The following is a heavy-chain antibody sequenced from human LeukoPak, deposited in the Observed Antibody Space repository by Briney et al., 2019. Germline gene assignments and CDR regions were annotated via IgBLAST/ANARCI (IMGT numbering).Heavy chain of an antibody. J-gene: IGHJ4*02. CDR3: AKFGDYDFWSGRTPFDY. CDR1: GFTFSSYA. CDR2: ISGSGGST. Sequence: AGGSLRLSCAASGFTFSSYAMSWVRQAPGKGLEWVSAISGSGGSTYYADSVKGRFTISRDNSKNTLYLQMNSLRAEDTAVYYCAKFGDYDFWSGRTPFDYWGQGTLVTVSS. V-gene: IGHV3-23*01. D-gene: IGHD3-3*01.